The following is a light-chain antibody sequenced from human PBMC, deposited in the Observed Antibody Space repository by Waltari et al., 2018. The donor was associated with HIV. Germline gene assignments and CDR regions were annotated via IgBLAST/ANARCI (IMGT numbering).Light chain of an antibody. CDR3: CSYAGRSTHV. CDR1: SRDVGSYNV. Sequence: QSALTQPASVSGSPGPSITLSCTGTSRDVGSYNVCSWYQQHPGKAPKLMIYEVTKRPSGVSNRFSGSKSGNTASLTISGLQAEDEADYYCCSYAGRSTHVFGTGTKVTVL. J-gene: IGLJ1*01. V-gene: IGLV2-23*02. CDR2: EVT.